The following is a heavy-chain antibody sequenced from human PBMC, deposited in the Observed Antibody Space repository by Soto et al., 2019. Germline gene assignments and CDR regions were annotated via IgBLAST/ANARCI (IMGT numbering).Heavy chain of an antibody. CDR2: IIPIFGTA. CDR3: ASGNYYDSSGQGGIGY. J-gene: IGHJ4*02. Sequence: VASVKVSCKASGGTFSSYAISWVRQAPGQGLEWMGGIIPIFGTANYAQKFQGRVTITADESTSTAYMELSSLRSEDTAVYYCASGNYYDSSGQGGIGYWGQGTQVTVSS. CDR1: GGTFSSYA. D-gene: IGHD3-22*01. V-gene: IGHV1-69*13.